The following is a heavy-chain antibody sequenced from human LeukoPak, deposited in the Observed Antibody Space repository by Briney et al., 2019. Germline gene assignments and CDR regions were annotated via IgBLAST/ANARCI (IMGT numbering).Heavy chain of an antibody. J-gene: IGHJ6*03. CDR1: GFTLSSYA. Sequence: GGSLRLSCAASGFTLSSYAMSWVRQAPGKGLEWVSAISDSGNTYHADSVKGRFTISRDNAKNTLYLQMNSLRAEDTAVYYCARVPGGNSYYYYMDVWGKGTTVTVSS. CDR2: ISDSGNT. CDR3: ARVPGGNSYYYYMDV. V-gene: IGHV3-23*01. D-gene: IGHD2-15*01.